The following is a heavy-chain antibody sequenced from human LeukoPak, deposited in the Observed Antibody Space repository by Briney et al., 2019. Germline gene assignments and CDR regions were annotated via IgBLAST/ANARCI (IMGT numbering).Heavy chain of an antibody. V-gene: IGHV4-61*01. J-gene: IGHJ6*02. Sequence: PSETLSLTCTVSGGSVSSGSYYWSWIRQPPGKGLEWIGYIYYSGSTNYNPSLKSRVTISVDKSKNQFSLKLSSVTAADTAVYYCARDMLWLGQAYGMDVWGQGTTVTVSS. CDR3: ARDMLWLGQAYGMDV. D-gene: IGHD5-12*01. CDR1: GGSVSSGSYY. CDR2: IYYSGST.